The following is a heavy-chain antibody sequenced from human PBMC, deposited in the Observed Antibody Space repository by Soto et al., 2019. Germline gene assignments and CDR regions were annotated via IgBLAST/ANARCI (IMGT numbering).Heavy chain of an antibody. Sequence: QVQLVQSGAEVKKPGSSVKVSCKASGVTFSSYPISWVRQAPGQGLEWMGGIIPITGTVQYAQKFQGRLTVTADESTTTVYMELISLGSEDTAVYYCARLWDSSHGFNFDYWGQGTLVTVSS. CDR1: GVTFSSYP. CDR2: IIPITGTV. J-gene: IGHJ4*02. CDR3: ARLWDSSHGFNFDY. V-gene: IGHV1-69*01. D-gene: IGHD6-6*01.